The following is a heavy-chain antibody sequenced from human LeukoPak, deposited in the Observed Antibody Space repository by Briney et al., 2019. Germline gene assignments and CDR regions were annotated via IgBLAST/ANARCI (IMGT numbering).Heavy chain of an antibody. CDR3: ARVYPDDGSAYRPFDS. CDR2: IKRDGSEK. CDR1: GFTFSSVW. D-gene: IGHD3-16*01. V-gene: IGHV3-7*01. Sequence: PGGSLRLSCAASGFTFSSVWMSWVRQAPGKGLEWVANIKRDGSEKKYVDSVKGRFTISRDNAKDSLYLDMTSLRVDDTAVYYCARVYPDDGSAYRPFDSWAQGTLVTVSS. J-gene: IGHJ4*02.